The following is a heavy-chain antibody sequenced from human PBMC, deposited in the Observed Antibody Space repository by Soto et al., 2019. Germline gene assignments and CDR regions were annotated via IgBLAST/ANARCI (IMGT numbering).Heavy chain of an antibody. Sequence: VASVKVSCKASGGTFSSYAISWVRQAPGQGLEWMGGIIPIFGTANYAQKFQGRVTITADESTSTAYMELSGLRSEDTAVYYCARNSVQALGKTSIVVVVAATGRDYYYGMDVWGQGTTVTVSS. CDR1: GGTFSSYA. D-gene: IGHD2-15*01. CDR2: IIPIFGTA. J-gene: IGHJ6*01. CDR3: ARNSVQALGKTSIVVVVAATGRDYYYGMDV. V-gene: IGHV1-69*13.